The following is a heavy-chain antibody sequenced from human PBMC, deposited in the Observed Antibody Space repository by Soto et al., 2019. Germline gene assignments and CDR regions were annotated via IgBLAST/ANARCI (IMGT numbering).Heavy chain of an antibody. CDR3: ARRAVTDKYYYYYYMDV. V-gene: IGHV1-8*01. J-gene: IGHJ6*03. Sequence: QVQLVQSGAEVKKPGASVKVSCKASGYTFTSYDINWVRQATGQGLEWMGWMNPNSGNTGYAQKFQGRVTMTRNTSISTAYMELSSLRSEDTAVYYCARRAVTDKYYYYYYMDVWGKGATVTVSS. CDR2: MNPNSGNT. CDR1: GYTFTSYD. D-gene: IGHD2-21*02.